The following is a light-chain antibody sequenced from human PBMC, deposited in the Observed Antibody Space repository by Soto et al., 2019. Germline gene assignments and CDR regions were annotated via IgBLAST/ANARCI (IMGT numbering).Light chain of an antibody. V-gene: IGKV1-9*01. CDR3: QQRSTYPVT. CDR1: QGMSSY. CDR2: EAS. Sequence: DIQLTQSPSLLSTSVGDRVTITFRASQGMSSYLAWYQQKPGKAPKLLTYEASTLQSGVPSRFSGSGSVTEFTLTISSLQPEDFATYYCQQRSTYPVTFGQGTRLEI. J-gene: IGKJ5*01.